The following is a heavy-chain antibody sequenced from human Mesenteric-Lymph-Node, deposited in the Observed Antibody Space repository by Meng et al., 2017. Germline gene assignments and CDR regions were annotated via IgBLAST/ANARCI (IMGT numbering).Heavy chain of an antibody. Sequence: LEAAGAGLMRPSNTLALSGVVCGASIRSGGCYCSWIRQHPGKVLELIGYIYYSGSTYYTPSIRSRIAISKYTSKNQFSLKLTSVTAAAAAVYFCARTNYGDYNWFDPWGQGTLVTVSS. V-gene: IGHV4-31*11. CDR2: IYYSGST. J-gene: IGHJ5*02. D-gene: IGHD4-17*01. CDR1: GASIRSGGCY. CDR3: ARTNYGDYNWFDP.